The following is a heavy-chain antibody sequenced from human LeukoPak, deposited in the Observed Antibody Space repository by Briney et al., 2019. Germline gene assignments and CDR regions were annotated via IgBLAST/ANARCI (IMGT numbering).Heavy chain of an antibody. CDR3: ARDPDDTMVRGENY. D-gene: IGHD3-10*01. V-gene: IGHV4-39*07. J-gene: IGHJ4*02. CDR2: IYYSGST. Sequence: PSETLSLTCTVSGGSISSSSYYWGWIRQPPGKGLEWIGSIYYSGSTYYNPSLKSRVTISVDTSKNQFSLKLSSVAAADTAVYYCARDPDDTMVRGENYWGQGTLVTVSS. CDR1: GGSISSSSYY.